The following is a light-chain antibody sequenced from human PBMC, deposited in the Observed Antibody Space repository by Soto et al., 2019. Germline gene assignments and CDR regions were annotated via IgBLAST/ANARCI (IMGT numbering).Light chain of an antibody. V-gene: IGKV2-28*01. J-gene: IGKJ2*01. CDR3: MQSLQTPYT. CDR2: LGS. Sequence: EIVMTQSPPSLTVTPGEPASISCRSSQRLPHSNGNTFLDWYLQKPGQSPQLLIYLGSNRASGVPDRVIGSEAGTDFTLKNSRVEAEDVGVYYCMQSLQTPYTFGQGTKLEIK. CDR1: QRLPHSNGNTF.